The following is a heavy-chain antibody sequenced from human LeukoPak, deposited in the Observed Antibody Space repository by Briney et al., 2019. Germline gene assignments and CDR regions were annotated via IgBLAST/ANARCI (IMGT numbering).Heavy chain of an antibody. V-gene: IGHV1-18*01. Sequence: ASVKVSCKASGXXXTXXGISWVRQAPGXXXXXXGXXSAYNGNTNYAQKLQGRVTMTTDTSTSTAYMELRSLRSDDTAVYYCARSEDQDPWTDFDPWGQGTLVTVSS. J-gene: IGHJ5*02. CDR2: XSAYNGNT. CDR1: GXXXTXXG. D-gene: IGHD5-12*01. CDR3: ARSEDQDPWTDFDP.